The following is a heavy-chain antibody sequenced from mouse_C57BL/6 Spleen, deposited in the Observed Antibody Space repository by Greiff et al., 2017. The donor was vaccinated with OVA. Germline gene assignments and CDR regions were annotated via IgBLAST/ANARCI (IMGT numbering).Heavy chain of an antibody. D-gene: IGHD2-3*01. V-gene: IGHV1-64*01. CDR2: IHPNSGST. CDR1: GYTFTSYW. Sequence: QVQLQQPGAELVKPGASVKLSCKASGYTFTSYWMHWVKQRPGQGLEWIGMIHPNSGSTNYNEKFKSKATLTVDKSSSTAYMQLSSLTSEDSAVYYCAGDDGYCGGFDYWGQGTTLTVSA. J-gene: IGHJ2*01. CDR3: AGDDGYCGGFDY.